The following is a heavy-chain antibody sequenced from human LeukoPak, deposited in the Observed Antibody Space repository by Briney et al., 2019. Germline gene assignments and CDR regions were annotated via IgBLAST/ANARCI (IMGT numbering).Heavy chain of an antibody. V-gene: IGHV4-4*07. CDR1: GGSISGYF. Sequence: SETLSLTCTVSGGSISGYFWSWIRHPAGKTLEWIGRIYSSGSTDYNPSLKGRVTMSVDTSKNHFSLKLSSVTAADTATYYCARARYSGYDGAFDIWGQGTMVTVSS. J-gene: IGHJ3*02. CDR2: IYSSGST. CDR3: ARARYSGYDGAFDI. D-gene: IGHD5-12*01.